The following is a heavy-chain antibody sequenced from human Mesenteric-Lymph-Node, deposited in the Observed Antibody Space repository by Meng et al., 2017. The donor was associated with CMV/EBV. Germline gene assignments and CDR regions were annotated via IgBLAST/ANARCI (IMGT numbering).Heavy chain of an antibody. J-gene: IGHJ4*02. D-gene: IGHD1-26*01. V-gene: IGHV1-8*03. Sequence: ASVKVSCKASGYTFTSYDINWVRQATGQGLEWMGWMNPNSGNTGYAQKFQGRGTITRDTSSNTAYVDLTRLRSDDTALYYCAKDGGSFLDYYFDFWAQGTLVTVSS. CDR2: MNPNSGNT. CDR3: AKDGGSFLDYYFDF. CDR1: GYTFTSYD.